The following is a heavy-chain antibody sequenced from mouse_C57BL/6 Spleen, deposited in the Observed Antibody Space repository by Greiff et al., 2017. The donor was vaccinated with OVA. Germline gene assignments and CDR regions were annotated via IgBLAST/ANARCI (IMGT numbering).Heavy chain of an antibody. V-gene: IGHV1-52*01. Sequence: QVQLQQPGAELERPGSSVKLSCKASGYTFTSYWMHWVKQRPIQGLEWIGNIDPSDSETHYNQKFKDKATLTVDKSSSTAYMQLSSLTSEDSAVYYCAKVGGSSPYAMDYWGQGTSVTVSS. CDR2: IDPSDSET. D-gene: IGHD1-1*01. CDR1: GYTFTSYW. J-gene: IGHJ4*01. CDR3: AKVGGSSPYAMDY.